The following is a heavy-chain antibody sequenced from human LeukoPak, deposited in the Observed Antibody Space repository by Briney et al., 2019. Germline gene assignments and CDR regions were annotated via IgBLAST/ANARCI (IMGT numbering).Heavy chain of an antibody. J-gene: IGHJ4*02. CDR1: GFTFSTYW. D-gene: IGHD2-2*01. CDR2: ISDDSSYK. V-gene: IGHV3-21*01. Sequence: PGGSLRLSCAASGFTFSTYWMHWVRQAPGKGLEWVSSISDDSSYKYYAGSMKGRFTISRDNAKNSLYLQMNSLRAEDTAVYYCARDLGFVVVPSAKADYWGQGTLVTVSS. CDR3: ARDLGFVVVPSAKADY.